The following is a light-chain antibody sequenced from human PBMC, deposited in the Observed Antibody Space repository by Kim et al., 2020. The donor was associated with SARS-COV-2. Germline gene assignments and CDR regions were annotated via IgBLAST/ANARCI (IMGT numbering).Light chain of an antibody. Sequence: EIVMTQSPATLSVSPGERATLSCRVSQSVSTNLAWYQLQPGRSPRLLIYGASTRAAGIPARFSGSGSGTEFTLTISSLQSEDFALYYCHQYNDWPPGDTFGQGTKLEI. V-gene: IGKV3-15*01. J-gene: IGKJ2*01. CDR1: QSVSTN. CDR2: GAS. CDR3: HQYNDWPPGDT.